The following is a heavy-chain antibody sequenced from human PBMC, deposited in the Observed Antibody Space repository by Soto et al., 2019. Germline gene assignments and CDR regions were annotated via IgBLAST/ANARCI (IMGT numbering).Heavy chain of an antibody. CDR2: IWYDGSNK. V-gene: IGHV3-33*08. J-gene: IGHJ6*02. Sequence: QVQLVESGGGVVQPGGSLRLSCTTSGFTFNTYGMHWVRQAPGKGLEWVAIIWYDGSNKYYADSVKGRFTISRDNSRNTLYLQMNSLRAEDTALYYCARADCTGAYCYSWPFNYRVDVCGQGTTVTVSS. CDR3: ARADCTGAYCYSWPFNYRVDV. D-gene: IGHD2-15*01. CDR1: GFTFNTYG.